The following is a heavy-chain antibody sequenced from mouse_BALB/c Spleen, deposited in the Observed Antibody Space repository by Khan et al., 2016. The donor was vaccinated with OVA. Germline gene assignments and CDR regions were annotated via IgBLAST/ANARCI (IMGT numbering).Heavy chain of an antibody. CDR2: IWGDGNT. D-gene: IGHD2-1*01. CDR3: AKSFYSHYYAMDY. J-gene: IGHJ4*01. CDR1: GFSLTTYG. V-gene: IGHV2-3*01. Sequence: VQLQESGPGLVAPSQSLSITCTVSGFSLTTYGVTWVRQPPGKGLEWLGVIWGDGNTDHHSALISRLSISKDNSESQVFLKLNSLPTDDTATYYYAKSFYSHYYAMDYWGQGTSVTVSS.